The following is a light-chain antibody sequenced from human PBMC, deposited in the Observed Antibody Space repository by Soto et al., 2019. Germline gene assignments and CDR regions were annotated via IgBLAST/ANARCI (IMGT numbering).Light chain of an antibody. Sequence: QSALTQPPSASGFPGQSVTISCTGTSSDVGYYDYVSWYQQHPGKAPKLVIYEVSNRPSGVSNRFSGSKSGNTASLTISGLQAEDEADYYCSSYTSSSTGVFGGGTKLTVL. CDR2: EVS. V-gene: IGLV2-14*01. CDR1: SSDVGYYDY. J-gene: IGLJ3*02. CDR3: SSYTSSSTGV.